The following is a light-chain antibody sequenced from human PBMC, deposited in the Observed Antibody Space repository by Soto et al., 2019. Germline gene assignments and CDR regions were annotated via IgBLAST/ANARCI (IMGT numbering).Light chain of an antibody. J-gene: IGKJ2*01. CDR2: GVS. Sequence: EIVLTQSPGTLSLSPGERATLSCRASQSVSNSYLAWYQQQPGQAPRLLIYGVSSRATGIPDRFSGSGSGTDLTLTISRLEPEDFAVYYCHQYGSSPYTFGQGTKLEI. V-gene: IGKV3-20*01. CDR3: HQYGSSPYT. CDR1: QSVSNSY.